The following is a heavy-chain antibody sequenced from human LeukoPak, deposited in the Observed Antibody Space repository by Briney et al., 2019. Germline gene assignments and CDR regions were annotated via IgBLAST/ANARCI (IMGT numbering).Heavy chain of an antibody. V-gene: IGHV1-2*02. CDR1: GYTFTGYY. CDR3: ARDIGIVGATGDWFDP. J-gene: IGHJ5*02. D-gene: IGHD1-26*01. CDR2: INPNSGGT. Sequence: ASVKVSCKASGYTFTGYYMHWVRQAPGQGLEWMGWINPNSGGTNYAQKFQGRVTMTRDTSISTAYMELSRLRSDDTAVYYCARDIGIVGATGDWFDPWGQGTLVTVSS.